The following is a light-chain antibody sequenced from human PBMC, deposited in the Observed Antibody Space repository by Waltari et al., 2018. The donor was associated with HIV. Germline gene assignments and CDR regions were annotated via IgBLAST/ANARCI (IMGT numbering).Light chain of an antibody. Sequence: QSVLTQPPSASGTPGQRVPISCSGSNSNIGSNYVYWYKQLPGPTPQLLIYRNHQRPSGVPDRFSGSKSDTSASLAISGLRSEDEGDYFCAAWDDSLSSGMFGGGTRLTVL. CDR1: NSNIGSNY. CDR2: RNH. J-gene: IGLJ3*02. V-gene: IGLV1-47*01. CDR3: AAWDDSLSSGM.